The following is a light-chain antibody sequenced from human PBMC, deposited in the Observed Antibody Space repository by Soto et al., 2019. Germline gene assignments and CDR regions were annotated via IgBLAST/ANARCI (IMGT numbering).Light chain of an antibody. V-gene: IGLV2-23*02. Sequence: QSALTQPASVSGSPGQSITISCTGTSSDIGGYNLVSWYQQHPGKAPKLIIYEVTERPSGISNRFSASKSGTTASLTISGLQAEDEADYYCCSYSFSDSFRYVFGTGTKLTVL. CDR1: SSDIGGYNL. CDR2: EVT. J-gene: IGLJ1*01. CDR3: CSYSFSDSFRYV.